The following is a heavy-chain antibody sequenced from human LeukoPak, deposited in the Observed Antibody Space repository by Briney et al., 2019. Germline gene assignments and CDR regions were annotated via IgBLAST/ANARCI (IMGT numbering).Heavy chain of an antibody. V-gene: IGHV4-59*01. D-gene: IGHD3-3*01. Sequence: SETLSLTCTVSGGSISSYYWSWIRQPPGKGLEWIGYIYYSGSTNYNPSLKSRVTISVDTSKNQFSLKLSSVTAADTAVYYCARDGPDYDFWSGPLNYMDVWGKGTTVTVSS. CDR2: IYYSGST. J-gene: IGHJ6*03. CDR3: ARDGPDYDFWSGPLNYMDV. CDR1: GGSISSYY.